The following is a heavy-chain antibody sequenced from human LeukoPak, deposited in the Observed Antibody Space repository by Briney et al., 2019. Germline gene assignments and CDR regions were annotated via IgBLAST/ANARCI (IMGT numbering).Heavy chain of an antibody. CDR3: ARDGEYSGYDTFDY. J-gene: IGHJ4*02. D-gene: IGHD5-12*01. V-gene: IGHV3-33*01. CDR2: IWYDGSNK. CDR1: GFTFSSYG. Sequence: GGSLRLSCAASGFTFSSYGMHWVRQAPGKGLEWVAVIWYDGSNKYYADSVKGRFTISRDNSKNTPYLQMNSLRAEDTAVYYCARDGEYSGYDTFDYWGQGTLVTVSS.